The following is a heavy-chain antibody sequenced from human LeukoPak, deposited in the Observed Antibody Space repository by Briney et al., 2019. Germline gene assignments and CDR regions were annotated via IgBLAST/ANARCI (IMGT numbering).Heavy chain of an antibody. J-gene: IGHJ4*02. CDR2: IYPGDSDT. V-gene: IGHV5-51*01. CDR1: GYSFTSYW. Sequence: GVSLKISCKGSGYSFTSYWIGWVRQMPGKGLEWMGIIYPGDSDTRYSPSFQGQVTISADKSISTAYLQWSSLKASDTAMYYCASLIAAAGTYFDYWGQGTLVTVSS. D-gene: IGHD6-13*01. CDR3: ASLIAAAGTYFDY.